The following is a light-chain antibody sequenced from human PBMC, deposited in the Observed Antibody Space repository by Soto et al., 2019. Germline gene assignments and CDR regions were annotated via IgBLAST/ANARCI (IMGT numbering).Light chain of an antibody. V-gene: IGLV2-14*01. Sequence: QSALTQPASVSGSPGQSITISCTGTSSDVGGYNHVSWYQQHPGKGPKLLIYEVSHRPSGISDRFSASKSGNTASLTISGLSAEDEADYFCSSYARTSNLAVFGGGTKLTVL. CDR2: EVS. CDR3: SSYARTSNLAV. J-gene: IGLJ2*01. CDR1: SSDVGGYNH.